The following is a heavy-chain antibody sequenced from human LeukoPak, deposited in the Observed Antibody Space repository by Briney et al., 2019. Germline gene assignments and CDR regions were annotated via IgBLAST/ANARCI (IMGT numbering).Heavy chain of an antibody. CDR3: ATYYSDTSARD. D-gene: IGHD3-10*01. J-gene: IGHJ4*02. V-gene: IGHV1-2*02. CDR1: GHTFTPYY. CDR2: INPSSGGT. Sequence: GASVKVSCKASGHTFTPYYMFWVRQAPGQGLEWMGWINPSSGGTNYAPKFQGGVTMTRDTSISTAYMELSSLRSDDTAVYFCATYYSDTSARDWGQGTLVTVSS.